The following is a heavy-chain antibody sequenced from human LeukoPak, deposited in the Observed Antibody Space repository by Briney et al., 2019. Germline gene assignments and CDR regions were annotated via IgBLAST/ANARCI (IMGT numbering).Heavy chain of an antibody. CDR3: ARGLTGGKAFDI. Sequence: SETLSLTCTVSGYSISSSYYWSWIRQPPGKGLEWIGYIYYSGSTNYNPSLKSRVTISVDTSKNQFSLKLSSVTAADTAVYYCARGLTGGKAFDIWGQGTMVTVSS. V-gene: IGHV4-61*01. D-gene: IGHD7-27*01. CDR2: IYYSGST. CDR1: GYSISSSYY. J-gene: IGHJ3*02.